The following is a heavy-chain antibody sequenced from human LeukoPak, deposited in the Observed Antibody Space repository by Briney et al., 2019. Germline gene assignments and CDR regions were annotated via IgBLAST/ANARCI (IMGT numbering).Heavy chain of an antibody. V-gene: IGHV3-23*01. CDR1: GFTFSNYA. Sequence: TGGSLRLSCAASGFTFSNYAMTWVRQAPGKGLEWVSTISGSGSGTYYADSVKGRFTISRDSSKNTLYLQMNSLRAEDTAVYYCAKRGPYYDFWSGSRDDAFDIWGQGTMVTVSS. J-gene: IGHJ3*02. CDR3: AKRGPYYDFWSGSRDDAFDI. D-gene: IGHD3-3*01. CDR2: ISGSGSGT.